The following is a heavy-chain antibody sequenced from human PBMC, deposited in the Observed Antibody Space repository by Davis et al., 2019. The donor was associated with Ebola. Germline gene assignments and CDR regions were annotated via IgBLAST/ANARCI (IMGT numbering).Heavy chain of an antibody. CDR1: GGSISSSNW. D-gene: IGHD3-3*01. V-gene: IGHV4-4*02. Sequence: GSLRLSCAVSGGSISSSNWWRWVRQPPGKGLEWIGEIYHSGSTNYNPSLKSRVTISVDKSKNQFSLKLSSVTAADTAVYYCARVNYDFWSGYPTNWFDPWGQGTLVTVSS. CDR2: IYHSGST. CDR3: ARVNYDFWSGYPTNWFDP. J-gene: IGHJ5*02.